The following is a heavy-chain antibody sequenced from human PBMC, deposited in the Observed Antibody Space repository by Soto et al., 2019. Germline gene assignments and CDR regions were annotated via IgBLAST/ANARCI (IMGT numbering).Heavy chain of an antibody. D-gene: IGHD2-2*01. V-gene: IGHV1-18*01. CDR1: GYTFTSYG. Sequence: GASVKVSCKASGYTFTSYGISWVRQAPGQGLEWMGWISAYNGNTNYAQKLQGRVTMTTDTSTSTAYMELRSLRSDDTAVYYCARGGYCSSTSCHGYWFDPWGQGTLVTVSS. J-gene: IGHJ5*02. CDR2: ISAYNGNT. CDR3: ARGGYCSSTSCHGYWFDP.